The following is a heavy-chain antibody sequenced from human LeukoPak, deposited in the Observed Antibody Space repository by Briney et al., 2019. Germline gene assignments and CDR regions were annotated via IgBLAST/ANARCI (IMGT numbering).Heavy chain of an antibody. Sequence: GGSLRLSCAASGFTFNSYSMNWVRQAPGKGLEWVSSISSSSSYIYYADSVKGRFTISRDNAKNSLYLQMNSLRAEDTAVYYCARDLGNSGSWFYWGQGTLVTVSS. V-gene: IGHV3-21*01. J-gene: IGHJ4*02. CDR3: ARDLGNSGSWFY. D-gene: IGHD6-13*01. CDR2: ISSSSSYI. CDR1: GFTFNSYS.